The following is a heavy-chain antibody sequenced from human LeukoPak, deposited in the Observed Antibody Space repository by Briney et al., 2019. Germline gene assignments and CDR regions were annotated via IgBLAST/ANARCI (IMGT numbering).Heavy chain of an antibody. Sequence: GGSLRLSCAASGFTFDDYAMHWVRQAPGKGQEWVSGISWNSGSIGYADSVKGRFTISRDNAKNSLYLQMNSLRAEDTALYYCAKDSSYSSRGNYFDYWGQGTLVTVSS. V-gene: IGHV3-9*01. CDR1: GFTFDDYA. D-gene: IGHD6-13*01. CDR2: ISWNSGSI. CDR3: AKDSSYSSRGNYFDY. J-gene: IGHJ4*02.